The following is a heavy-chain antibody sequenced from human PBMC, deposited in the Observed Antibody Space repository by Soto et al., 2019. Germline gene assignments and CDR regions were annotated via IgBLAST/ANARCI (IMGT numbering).Heavy chain of an antibody. CDR1: GYTFTGYY. CDR2: INPNSGGT. J-gene: IGHJ3*02. V-gene: IGHV1-2*04. CDR3: ARPYSSGWYNAFDI. D-gene: IGHD6-19*01. Sequence: QVQLVQSGAEVKKPGASVKVSCKASGYTFTGYYMHWVRQAPGQGLEWMGWINPNSGGTNYAQKFQGWVTMTRDTSISTAYMEPSRLRSDDTAVYYCARPYSSGWYNAFDIWGQGTMVTVFS.